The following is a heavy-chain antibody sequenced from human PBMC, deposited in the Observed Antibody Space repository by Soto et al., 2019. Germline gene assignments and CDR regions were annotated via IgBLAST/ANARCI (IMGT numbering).Heavy chain of an antibody. Sequence: PGESLKISCKGSGYSFTSYCIGWVRQMPGKGLEWMGIIYPGDSDTRYSPSFQGQVTISADKSISTAYLQWSSLKASDTAMYYCARRAGYSYGGDHDAFDIWGQGTMVTVSS. CDR1: GYSFTSYC. CDR3: ARRAGYSYGGDHDAFDI. J-gene: IGHJ3*02. CDR2: IYPGDSDT. V-gene: IGHV5-51*01. D-gene: IGHD5-18*01.